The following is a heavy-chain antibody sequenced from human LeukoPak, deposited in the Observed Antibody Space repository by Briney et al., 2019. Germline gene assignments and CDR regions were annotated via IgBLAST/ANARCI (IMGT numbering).Heavy chain of an antibody. CDR1: GYTLTELS. CDR3: ATEGTTAEDYYYGMDV. D-gene: IGHD4-17*01. J-gene: IGHJ6*02. CDR2: FDPEDGET. V-gene: IGHV1-24*01. Sequence: EASVKVSCKVSGYTLTELSMHWVRQAPGKGLERMGGFDPEDGETIYAQKFQGRVTITEDTSTDTAYMELSSLRSEDTAVYYCATEGTTAEDYYYGMDVWGQGTTVTVSS.